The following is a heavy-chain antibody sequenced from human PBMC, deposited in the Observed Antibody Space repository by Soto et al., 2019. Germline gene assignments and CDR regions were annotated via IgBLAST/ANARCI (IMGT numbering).Heavy chain of an antibody. V-gene: IGHV1-18*01. CDR2: ISAYNGNT. Sequence: ASVKVSCKASGYTFTSYGISWVRQAPGQGLEWMGWISAYNGNTNYAQRLQGRVTMTTDTSTSTAYMELRSLRSDDTAVYYCARDYGSGYYYYYGMDVWGQGTTVTV. J-gene: IGHJ6*02. D-gene: IGHD3-10*01. CDR3: ARDYGSGYYYYYGMDV. CDR1: GYTFTSYG.